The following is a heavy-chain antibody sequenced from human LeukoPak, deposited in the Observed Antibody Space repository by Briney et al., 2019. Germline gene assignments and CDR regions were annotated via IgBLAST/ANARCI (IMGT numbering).Heavy chain of an antibody. V-gene: IGHV4-4*07. Sequence: PETLSLTCTVSGTFISPYHWSWFRQSAGKGLEWIGLMYSSGSSNYSPSLKSRLTISPDNSKNQFSLRLSSVTAADTAVYYCARVLCVSNGICYAFDIWGQGTTVIVSS. CDR1: GTFISPYH. J-gene: IGHJ3*02. CDR3: ARVLCVSNGICYAFDI. CDR2: MYSSGSS. D-gene: IGHD2-8*01.